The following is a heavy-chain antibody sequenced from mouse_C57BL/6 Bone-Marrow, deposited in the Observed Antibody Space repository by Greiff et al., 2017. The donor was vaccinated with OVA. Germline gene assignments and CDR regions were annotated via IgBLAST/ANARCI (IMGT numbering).Heavy chain of an antibody. CDR1: GFTFSSYG. Sequence: EVKVVESGGDLVKPGGSLKLSCAASGFTFSSYGMSWVRQTPDKRLEWVATISSGGSYTYYPDSVKGRFTISRDNAKNTLYLQMSSLKSEDTAMYYCARHGDYDSFFDYWGQGTTLTVSS. CDR2: ISSGGSYT. V-gene: IGHV5-6*01. CDR3: ARHGDYDSFFDY. D-gene: IGHD1-1*01. J-gene: IGHJ2*01.